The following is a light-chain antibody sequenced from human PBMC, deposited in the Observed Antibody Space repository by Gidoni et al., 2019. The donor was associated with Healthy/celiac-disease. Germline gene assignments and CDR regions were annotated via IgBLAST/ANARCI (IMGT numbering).Light chain of an antibody. J-gene: IGLJ3*02. V-gene: IGLV2-14*03. CDR2: GVR. CDR3: SSYTSSSTWV. Sequence: QSALTHPASVPGSPGQSVTIPCTGTSGDVGAENYVSWYQQYPGKAPQLMIYGVRSRPSGVSNRFSGSKSGNTASLAISGLQAEDEADYYCSSYTSSSTWVFGGGTKLTVL. CDR1: SGDVGAENY.